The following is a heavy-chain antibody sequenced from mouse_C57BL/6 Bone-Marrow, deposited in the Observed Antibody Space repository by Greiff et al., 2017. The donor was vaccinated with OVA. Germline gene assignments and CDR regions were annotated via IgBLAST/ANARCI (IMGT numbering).Heavy chain of an antibody. Sequence: EVKLQESGPGLVKPSQSLSLTCSVTGYSITSGYYWNWIRQFPGNKLEWMGYISYDGSNNYNPSLKNRISITRDTSKNQFFLKLNSVTTEDTATYYCARDGVLRSFYYFDYWGQGTTLTVSS. J-gene: IGHJ2*01. V-gene: IGHV3-6*01. CDR1: GYSITSGYY. D-gene: IGHD1-1*01. CDR2: ISYDGSN. CDR3: ARDGVLRSFYYFDY.